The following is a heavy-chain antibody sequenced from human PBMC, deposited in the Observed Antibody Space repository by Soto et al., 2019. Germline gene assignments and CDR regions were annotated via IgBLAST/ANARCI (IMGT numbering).Heavy chain of an antibody. CDR2: ISSSSSYT. J-gene: IGHJ6*02. CDR3: ARVLSVRGYYYYGMDV. D-gene: IGHD2-15*01. Sequence: QVQLVESGGGLVKPGGSLSLSCAASGFTFSDYYMSWIRQAPGKGLEWVSYISSSSSYTNYADSVKGRFTISRDNAKNSLYLQMNSLRAEDTAVYYCARVLSVRGYYYYGMDVWGQGTTVTVSS. V-gene: IGHV3-11*05. CDR1: GFTFSDYY.